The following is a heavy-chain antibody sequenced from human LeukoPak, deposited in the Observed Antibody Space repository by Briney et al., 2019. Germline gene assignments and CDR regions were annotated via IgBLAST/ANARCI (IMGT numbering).Heavy chain of an antibody. Sequence: PGGSLRLSCTASGFSFSTYWMSWVRQAPGKGLEWVAHIKYDGGEKYYVDSVKGRFTISRDNAKNSLYLQMNSLRAEDTALYYCATTYCSSSSCYHYFDYWGQGTLVTVSS. CDR3: ATTYCSSSSCYHYFDY. V-gene: IGHV3-7*01. CDR2: IKYDGGEK. CDR1: GFSFSTYW. D-gene: IGHD2-2*01. J-gene: IGHJ4*02.